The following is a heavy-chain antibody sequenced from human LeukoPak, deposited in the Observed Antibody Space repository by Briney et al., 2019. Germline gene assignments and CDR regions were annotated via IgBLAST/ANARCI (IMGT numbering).Heavy chain of an antibody. Sequence: SQTLSHTCAISGDSVSSHNAAWNWIRQSPSRGVEWLGRTYFRSRWYYDYAVSEKSRISINPDTSKNQVSLQLKSVTPEGTAVYYCARGWDPYSSSLDYWGQGTLVTVSS. D-gene: IGHD4-11*01. CDR1: GDSVSSHNAA. CDR2: TYFRSRWYY. J-gene: IGHJ4*02. CDR3: ARGWDPYSSSLDY. V-gene: IGHV6-1*01.